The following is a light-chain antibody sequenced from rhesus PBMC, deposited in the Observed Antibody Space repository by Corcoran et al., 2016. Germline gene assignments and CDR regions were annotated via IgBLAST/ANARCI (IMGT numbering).Light chain of an antibody. CDR3: QQGYSTPFT. V-gene: IGKV1-32*03. CDR1: QGISSY. Sequence: DIQMSQSPSSLSASIGDRVTITCRASQGISSYLNWYQQKPGKAPKLLIYYTTNLASGVPSMFSGSGSGEDYTLTISSLQPEHFATDYWQQGYSTPFTFGPGTKLDIK. CDR2: YTT. J-gene: IGKJ3*01.